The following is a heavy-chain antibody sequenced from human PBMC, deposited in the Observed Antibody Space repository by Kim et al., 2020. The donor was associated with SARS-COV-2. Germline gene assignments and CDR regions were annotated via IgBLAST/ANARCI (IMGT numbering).Heavy chain of an antibody. CDR2: INHSGST. J-gene: IGHJ3*02. CDR1: GGSFSGYY. V-gene: IGHV4-34*01. D-gene: IGHD3-16*02. CDR3: ARASSALDRYDYVWGSYRYHAFDI. Sequence: SETLSLTCAVYGGSFSGYYWSWIRQPPGKGLEWIGEINHSGSTNYNPSLKSRVTISVDTSKNQFSLKLSSVTAADTAVYYCARASSALDRYDYVWGSYRYHAFDIWGQGTMVTVSS.